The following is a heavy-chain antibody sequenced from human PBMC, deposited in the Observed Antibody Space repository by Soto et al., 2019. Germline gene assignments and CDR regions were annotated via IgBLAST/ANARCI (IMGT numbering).Heavy chain of an antibody. CDR3: AKDTALYSSSWYGLLPY. Sequence: PGGSLRLSCAASGFTFSSYAMSWVRQAPGKGLEWVSAISGSGGSTYYADSVKGRFTISRDNSKNTLYLQMNSLRAEDTAVYYCAKDTALYSSSWYGLLPYWGQGTLVTVSS. V-gene: IGHV3-23*01. J-gene: IGHJ4*02. D-gene: IGHD6-13*01. CDR1: GFTFSSYA. CDR2: ISGSGGST.